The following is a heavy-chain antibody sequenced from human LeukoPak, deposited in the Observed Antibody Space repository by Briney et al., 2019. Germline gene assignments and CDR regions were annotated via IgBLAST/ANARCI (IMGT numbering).Heavy chain of an antibody. D-gene: IGHD2-2*01. CDR2: ISGSRGST. CDR1: GVTFSRYA. J-gene: IGHJ3*02. V-gene: IGHV3-23*01. Sequence: GGSLRLSCAASGVTFSRYAMSSVRQAPRKRLEWLSDISGSRGSTSYADSMKGRFTTSRNTSKNTLYLQMTSVRAEDTAVYYCAKAYAWSTSGEGFRAFAIWGQGTMVTVSS. CDR3: AKAYAWSTSGEGFRAFAI.